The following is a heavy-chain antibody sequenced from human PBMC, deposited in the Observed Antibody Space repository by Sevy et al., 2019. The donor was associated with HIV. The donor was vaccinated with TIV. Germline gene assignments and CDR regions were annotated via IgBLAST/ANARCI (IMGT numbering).Heavy chain of an antibody. J-gene: IGHJ5*02. D-gene: IGHD3-22*01. Sequence: GGSLRLSCTASGFTFGDYAMSWFRQAPGKGLEWVGFIRSKAYGGTTEYAASVKGGFTISRDDSKSIAYLQMNSLKTEDTAVYYCTRDKMSGYYYFDNWFDPWGQGTLVTVSS. CDR3: TRDKMSGYYYFDNWFDP. CDR2: IRSKAYGGTT. V-gene: IGHV3-49*03. CDR1: GFTFGDYA.